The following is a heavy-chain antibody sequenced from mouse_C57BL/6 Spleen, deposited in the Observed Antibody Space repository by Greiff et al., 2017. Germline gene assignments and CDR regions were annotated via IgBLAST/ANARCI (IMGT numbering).Heavy chain of an antibody. J-gene: IGHJ3*01. V-gene: IGHV1-52*01. D-gene: IGHD3-3*01. CDR2: IDPSDSET. Sequence: QVQLQQPGAELVRPGSSVKLSCKASGYTFTSYWMHWVKQRPIQGLEWIGNIDPSDSETHYNQKFKDKATLTVDKSSSTAYMQLSSLTSEDAAVYYCARGGTWGLAYWGQGTLVTVSA. CDR3: ARGGTWGLAY. CDR1: GYTFTSYW.